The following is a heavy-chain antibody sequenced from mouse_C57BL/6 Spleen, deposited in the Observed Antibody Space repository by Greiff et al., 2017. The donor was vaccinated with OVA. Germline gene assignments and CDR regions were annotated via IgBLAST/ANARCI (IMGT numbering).Heavy chain of an antibody. Sequence: EVKVVESGGGLVKPGGSLKLSCAASGFTFSSYAMSWVRQTPEKRLEWVATISDGGSYTNYPDNVKGPFTLSRDNATNNPYLQLSQLKSVDTAMYYCESAYYSKPPYYAMDYWGQGTSVTVSS. CDR2: ISDGGSYT. J-gene: IGHJ4*01. CDR1: GFTFSSYA. V-gene: IGHV5-4*03. CDR3: ESAYYSKPPYYAMDY. D-gene: IGHD2-5*01.